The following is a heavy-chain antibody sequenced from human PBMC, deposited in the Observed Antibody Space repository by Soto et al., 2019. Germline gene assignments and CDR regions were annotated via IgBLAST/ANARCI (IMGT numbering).Heavy chain of an antibody. J-gene: IGHJ4*02. CDR2: INAGNGNT. Sequence: ASVKVSCKASGYTFTGYAMHWVRQAPGQRLEWMGWINAGNGNTKYSQKFQGRVTITRDTSASTAYMELSSLRSEDTAVYYCARDARIVVVTAIRALGYWGQGTLVTVSS. V-gene: IGHV1-3*01. CDR1: GYTFTGYA. D-gene: IGHD2-21*02. CDR3: ARDARIVVVTAIRALGY.